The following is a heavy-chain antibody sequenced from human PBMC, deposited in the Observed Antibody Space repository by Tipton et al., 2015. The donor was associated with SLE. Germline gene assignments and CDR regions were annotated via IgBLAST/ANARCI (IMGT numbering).Heavy chain of an antibody. Sequence: SLRLSCAASGFTFSSYNMNWVRQAPGKGLEWVSYISTTGNTIYYADSVKGRFTISRDNAKNSVTLQMNGLRPEDTAVYYCARGHYGMDVWGQGATVTVSS. CDR2: ISTTGNTI. CDR1: GFTFSSYN. J-gene: IGHJ6*02. CDR3: ARGHYGMDV. V-gene: IGHV3-48*03.